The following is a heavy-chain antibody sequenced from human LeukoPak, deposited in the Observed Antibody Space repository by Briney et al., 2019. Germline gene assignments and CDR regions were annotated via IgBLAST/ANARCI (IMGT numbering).Heavy chain of an antibody. CDR1: GGSLSSGSDY. J-gene: IGHJ2*01. CDR3: ARATVTTWGYWYFDL. Sequence: SETLSLTCTVSGGSLSSGSDYWSWIRQSAGKGLEWIGRIYASGSTNYNPSLKSRVTISVDTSKNQFSLKLSSVTAADTAVYYCARATVTTWGYWYFDLWGRGTLVTVSS. D-gene: IGHD4-17*01. CDR2: IYASGST. V-gene: IGHV4-61*02.